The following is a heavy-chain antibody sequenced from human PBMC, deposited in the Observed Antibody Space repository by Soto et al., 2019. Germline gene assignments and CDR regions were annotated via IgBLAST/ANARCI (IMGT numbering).Heavy chain of an antibody. J-gene: IGHJ6*02. CDR1: GFTFSIYT. D-gene: IGHD3-22*01. V-gene: IGHV3-48*02. CDR2: INSGSGTK. Sequence: EENLVESGGGLVQPGGSLRLSCAVSGFTFSIYTMNWVRQAPGKGLEWVAYINSGSGTKNYADSVKGRFTISRDDAKKSLFLQMSSLRDEDTAVYYCARDIIVLSRTGMDVWGQGTTVTVSS. CDR3: ARDIIVLSRTGMDV.